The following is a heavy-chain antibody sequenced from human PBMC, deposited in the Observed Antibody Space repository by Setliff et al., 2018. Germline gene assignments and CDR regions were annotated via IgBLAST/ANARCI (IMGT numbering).Heavy chain of an antibody. V-gene: IGHV3-7*03. CDR3: ATYKRSSSFEY. J-gene: IGHJ4*02. CDR2: INQDVSGK. CDR1: GFIFSSYW. Sequence: GGSLRLSCAASGFIFSSYWMNWVRQAPGKGLEWVATINQDVSGKYYVDSVKGRFTISRDNAKNSLYLQMNSPRAEDTAVYYCATYKRSSSFEYWGQGSLVTVSS. D-gene: IGHD6-6*01.